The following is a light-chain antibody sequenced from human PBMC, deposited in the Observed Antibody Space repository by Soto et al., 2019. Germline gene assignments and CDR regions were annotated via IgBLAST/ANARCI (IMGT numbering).Light chain of an antibody. J-gene: IGKJ1*01. V-gene: IGKV1-5*03. Sequence: DIQMTQSPSTLSGSVGDRVTITCRASQTISSWLAWYQQKPGKAPKLLIYKASTLKSGVPSRFSGSGSGTEFTLTMSRRQPDDFATYYCQHYNSYSEAFGQGTKVEL. CDR2: KAS. CDR1: QTISSW. CDR3: QHYNSYSEA.